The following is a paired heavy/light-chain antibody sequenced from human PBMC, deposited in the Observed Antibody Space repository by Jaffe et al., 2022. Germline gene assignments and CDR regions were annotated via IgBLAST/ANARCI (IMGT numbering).Heavy chain of an antibody. J-gene: IGHJ3*02. Sequence: EVQLVQSGAEVKKPGESLKISCKGSGYSFTSYWIGWVRQMPGKGLEWMGIIYPGDSDTRYSPSFQGQVTISADKSISTAYLQWSSLKASDTAMYYCVRQDPSSSGWYRDDAFDIWGQGTMVTVSS. CDR2: IYPGDSDT. CDR3: VRQDPSSSGWYRDDAFDI. D-gene: IGHD6-19*01. V-gene: IGHV5-51*01. CDR1: GYSFTSYW.
Light chain of an antibody. Sequence: QSVLTQPPSVSGAPGQRVTISCTGSSSNIGAGYDVHWYQQLPGTAPKLLIYGNSNRPSGVPDRFSGSKSGTSASLAITGLQAEDEADYYCQSYDSSLSGGVFGTGTKVTVL. J-gene: IGLJ1*01. CDR2: GNS. CDR3: QSYDSSLSGGV. V-gene: IGLV1-40*01. CDR1: SSNIGAGYD.